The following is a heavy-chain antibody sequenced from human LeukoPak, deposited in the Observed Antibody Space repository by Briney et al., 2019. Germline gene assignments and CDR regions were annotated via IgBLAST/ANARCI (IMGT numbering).Heavy chain of an antibody. CDR3: ARRSTSSGGYYYYMDV. CDR1: GGSISSHY. J-gene: IGHJ6*03. CDR2: IHYSGST. D-gene: IGHD6-6*01. Sequence: SETLSLTCTVSGGSISSHYWSWIRQPPGKGLEWVGDIHYSGSTNYDPSLNVRVTISVDTSKNQFSLKLSSVAAADTAVYYCARRSTSSGGYYYYMDVWGKGTTVTVSS. V-gene: IGHV4-59*11.